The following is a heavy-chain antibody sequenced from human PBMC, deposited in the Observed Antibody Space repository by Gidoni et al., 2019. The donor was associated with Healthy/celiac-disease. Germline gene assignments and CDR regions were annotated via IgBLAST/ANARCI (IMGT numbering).Heavy chain of an antibody. D-gene: IGHD4-17*01. CDR1: GGSFSGYY. Sequence: QVQLQQWGAGLLKPSETLSLTCAVYGGSFSGYYWSWIRQPPGKGLEWIGEINHSGSTNYNPSLKSRVTISVDTSKNQFSLKLSSVTAADTAVYYCARGFYGDPPVNNWFDPWGQGTLVTVSS. CDR2: INHSGST. CDR3: ARGFYGDPPVNNWFDP. V-gene: IGHV4-34*01. J-gene: IGHJ5*02.